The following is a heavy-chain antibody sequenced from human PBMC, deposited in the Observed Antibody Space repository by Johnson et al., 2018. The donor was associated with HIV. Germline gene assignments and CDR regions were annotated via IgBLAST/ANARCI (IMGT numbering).Heavy chain of an antibody. V-gene: IGHV3-13*01. D-gene: IGHD1-26*01. CDR3: ARASGVGANDAFDI. Sequence: VQLVESGGGLVKPGGSLRLSCAASGFTFSSYDMHWVRQATGKGLEWVSAIGSASDTYYPGSVKGRFTISRENAKNSLYLQMNSLRAGDTAVYYCARASGVGANDAFDIWGQGTVVTVSS. CDR2: IGSASDT. J-gene: IGHJ3*02. CDR1: GFTFSSYD.